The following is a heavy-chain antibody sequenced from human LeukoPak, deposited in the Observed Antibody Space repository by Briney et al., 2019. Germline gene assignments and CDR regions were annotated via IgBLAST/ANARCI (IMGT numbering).Heavy chain of an antibody. Sequence: GGSLRLSCAASGFTFSDYYMSWIRQAPGKGLEWVSYISSSGSTIYYADSVKGRFTISRDNAKNSLYLQMNSLRAEDTAVYYCASRNQDCTNGVCYPSTWGKGTTVTVSS. V-gene: IGHV3-11*04. CDR3: ASRNQDCTNGVCYPST. D-gene: IGHD2-8*01. CDR1: GFTFSDYY. CDR2: ISSSGSTI. J-gene: IGHJ6*04.